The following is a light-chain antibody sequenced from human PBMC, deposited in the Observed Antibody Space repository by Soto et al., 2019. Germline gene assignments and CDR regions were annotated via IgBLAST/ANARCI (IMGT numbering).Light chain of an antibody. CDR2: RAS. V-gene: IGKV3-15*01. J-gene: IGKJ1*01. CDR3: QQYHNLWS. CDR1: QNIYSN. Sequence: IALTQSPATVSVSPVDRVTISCWASQNIYSNLGWYQQRPGQAPRLIIYRASARPTGIPARFSGSGSGTEFTLTISSLQSEDVATYYCQQYHNLWSFGRGTKVEIK.